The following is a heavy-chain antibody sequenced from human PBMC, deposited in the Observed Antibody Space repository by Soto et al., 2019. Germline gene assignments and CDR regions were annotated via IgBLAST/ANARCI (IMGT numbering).Heavy chain of an antibody. D-gene: IGHD2-2*01. V-gene: IGHV3-20*01. J-gene: IGHJ6*03. CDR3: ARVGQVPAAMAPYYYYYYMDV. Sequence: EVQLVESGGGVVRPGGSLRLSCAASGFTFDDYGMSWVRQAPGKGLEWVSGINWNGGSTGYADSVKGRFTISRDNAKNALYLQMNSLRAEDTALYHCARVGQVPAAMAPYYYYYYMDVWGKGTTVTVSS. CDR1: GFTFDDYG. CDR2: INWNGGST.